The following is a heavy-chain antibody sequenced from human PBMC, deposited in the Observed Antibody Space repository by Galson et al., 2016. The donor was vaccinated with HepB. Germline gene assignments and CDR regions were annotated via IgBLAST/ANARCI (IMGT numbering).Heavy chain of an antibody. CDR1: GYTFSRFW. Sequence: SLRLSCAASGYTFSRFWMNWVRQAPGKGLEWVASIKEDGSKTLYVDSVKGRFTMSRDNVEESVSLQMTSLRAEDTAVYYCAKYGDEAGWNFHHWGQGTLVTVSS. D-gene: IGHD6-19*01. CDR2: IKEDGSKT. J-gene: IGHJ1*01. V-gene: IGHV3-7*03. CDR3: AKYGDEAGWNFHH.